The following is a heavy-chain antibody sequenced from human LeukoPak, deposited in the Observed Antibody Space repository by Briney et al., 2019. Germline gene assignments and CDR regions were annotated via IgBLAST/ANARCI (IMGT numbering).Heavy chain of an antibody. CDR2: ISSSSSTI. CDR3: ATRNPDSSGYYCY. CDR1: GFTFSSYS. Sequence: GGSLRLSCAASGFTFSSYSMNWVRQAPGKGLEWVSYISSSSSTIYYADSVKGRFTISRDNSKNTLYLQMNSLRAEDTAVYYCATRNPDSSGYYCYWGQGTLVTVSS. D-gene: IGHD3-22*01. V-gene: IGHV3-48*01. J-gene: IGHJ4*02.